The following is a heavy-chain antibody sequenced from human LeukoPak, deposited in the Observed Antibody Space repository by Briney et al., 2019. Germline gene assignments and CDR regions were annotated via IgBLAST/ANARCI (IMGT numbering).Heavy chain of an antibody. V-gene: IGHV3-7*03. CDR2: IKQDGSEK. CDR1: GFTFSSYW. D-gene: IGHD3-10*01. J-gene: IGHJ6*04. Sequence: GGSLRLSCAASGFTFSSYWMSWVRQAPGKGLEWVANIKQDGSEKYYVDSVKGRFTISRDNAKNSLYLQMNSLRAEDTAVYYCARRRGISKVRGVRDYYYGMDVWGKGTTVTVSS. CDR3: ARRRGISKVRGVRDYYYGMDV.